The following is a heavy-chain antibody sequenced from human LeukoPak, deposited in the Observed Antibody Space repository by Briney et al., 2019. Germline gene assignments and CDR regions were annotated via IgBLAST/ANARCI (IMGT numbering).Heavy chain of an antibody. V-gene: IGHV3-73*01. CDR3: ARDDSWAFDI. Sequence: GGSLRLSCAASGFTFSGSAMHWVRQASGKGLEWVGRIRSKANSYATAYAASVKGRFTISRDDSKNTAYLQMNSLRDEDTAVYHCARDDSWAFDIWGQGAMVTVSS. J-gene: IGHJ3*02. D-gene: IGHD2-15*01. CDR1: GFTFSGSA. CDR2: IRSKANSYAT.